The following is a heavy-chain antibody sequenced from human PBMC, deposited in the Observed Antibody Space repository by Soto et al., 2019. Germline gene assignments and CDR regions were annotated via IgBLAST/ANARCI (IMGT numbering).Heavy chain of an antibody. CDR3: ARLGQGGYVQGMDV. CDR1: GYSFITYW. D-gene: IGHD5-12*01. Sequence: GESLKISCKGSGYSFITYWIAWVRQKPGKGLEWMGIIDPADSETKYSPSFQGQVTISADKSINTAYLQWSSLKASDTAMYYCARLGQGGYVQGMDVWGQGTTVTVSS. V-gene: IGHV5-51*01. CDR2: IDPADSET. J-gene: IGHJ6*02.